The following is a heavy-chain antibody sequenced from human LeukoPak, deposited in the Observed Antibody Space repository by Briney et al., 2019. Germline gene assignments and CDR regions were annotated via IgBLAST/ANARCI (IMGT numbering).Heavy chain of an antibody. D-gene: IGHD2-15*01. CDR2: ISGSGDST. Sequence: GGSLRLSCAASGFTYSSYAMSWVRQAPGKGLEWVSAISGSGDSTYYADSVKGRFTISRDNSKNTLYLQMNSLRAEDTAIYYCAKDGCSGGRCYLKIYYFDYWGQGTLVTVSS. J-gene: IGHJ4*02. V-gene: IGHV3-23*01. CDR3: AKDGCSGGRCYLKIYYFDY. CDR1: GFTYSSYA.